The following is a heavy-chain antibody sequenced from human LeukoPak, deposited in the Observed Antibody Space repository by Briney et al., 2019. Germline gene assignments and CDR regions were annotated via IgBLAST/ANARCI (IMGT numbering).Heavy chain of an antibody. V-gene: IGHV3-74*01. D-gene: IGHD5-24*01. Sequence: PGGSLRLSCAASGFTFSSYWMYWVRQAPGKGLVWVSRIRSDGRSTSYADSVKGRFTISRDNTKNTLYLQMNSLRAEDTAVYYCARDRDSGRDGYKPFVHWGQGTLVTVSS. CDR1: GFTFSSYW. CDR3: ARDRDSGRDGYKPFVH. CDR2: IRSDGRST. J-gene: IGHJ4*02.